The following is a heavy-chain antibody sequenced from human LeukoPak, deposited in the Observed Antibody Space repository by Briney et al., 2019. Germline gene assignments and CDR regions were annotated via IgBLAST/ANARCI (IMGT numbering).Heavy chain of an antibody. CDR3: ARDLRSRIAVAGTRYYGMDV. CDR2: INPSGGST. Sequence: ASVKVSCKASGYTFTSYYMHWVRQAPGQGLEWMGIINPSGGSTSYAQKFQGRVTMTRDTSTSTVYMELSSLRSEDTAVYYCARDLRSRIAVAGTRYYGMDVWGQGTTVTVSS. D-gene: IGHD6-19*01. CDR1: GYTFTSYY. J-gene: IGHJ6*02. V-gene: IGHV1-46*01.